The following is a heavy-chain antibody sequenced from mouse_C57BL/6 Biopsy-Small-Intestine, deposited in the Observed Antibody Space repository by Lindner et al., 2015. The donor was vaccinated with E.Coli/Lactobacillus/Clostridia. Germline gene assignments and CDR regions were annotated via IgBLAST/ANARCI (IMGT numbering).Heavy chain of an antibody. V-gene: IGHV1-18*01. D-gene: IGHD2-5*01. J-gene: IGHJ1*03. CDR1: GYTFTDYN. Sequence: VQLQESGPELVKPGASVKIPCKASGYTFTDYNMDWVKQSHGKSLEWIGDINPNNGGTIYNQKFKGKATLTVDKSSSTAYMELRSLTSEDTAVYYCAKKFSNSRYWYFDVWGTGTTVTVSS. CDR2: INPNNGGT. CDR3: AKKFSNSRYWYFDV.